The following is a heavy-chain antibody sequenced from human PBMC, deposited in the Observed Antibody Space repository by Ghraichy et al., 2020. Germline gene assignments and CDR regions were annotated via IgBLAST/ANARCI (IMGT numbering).Heavy chain of an antibody. V-gene: IGHV3-23*01. CDR3: AKGMVRGVLWDY. J-gene: IGHJ4*02. CDR1: GFTFSSYD. Sequence: GGSLRLSCAASGFTFSSYDMSWVRQAPGKGLEWVSGISGTGGNTYNADSVKGRFTISRDNSKNTLYLQMNSLRAEDTAVYYCAKGMVRGVLWDYWGQGTLVTLSS. CDR2: ISGTGGNT. D-gene: IGHD5-18*01.